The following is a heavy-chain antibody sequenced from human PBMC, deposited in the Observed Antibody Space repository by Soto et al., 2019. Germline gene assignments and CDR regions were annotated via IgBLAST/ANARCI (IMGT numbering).Heavy chain of an antibody. D-gene: IGHD3-9*01. Sequence: QVQLVQSGAEVKKPGASVKVSCKASGYTFTSYDINWVRQATRQGLEWMGWMNPNSGNTGYAQKFQGRVTMTRNTSISTAYMELSSLRSEDTAVYYCARVHYDILTGPLGAYMDVWGKGTTVTVSS. J-gene: IGHJ6*03. CDR3: ARVHYDILTGPLGAYMDV. V-gene: IGHV1-8*01. CDR2: MNPNSGNT. CDR1: GYTFTSYD.